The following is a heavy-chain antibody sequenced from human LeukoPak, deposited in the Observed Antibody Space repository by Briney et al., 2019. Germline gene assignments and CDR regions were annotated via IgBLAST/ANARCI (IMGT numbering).Heavy chain of an antibody. CDR3: ARQSGYSYGYVDY. CDR1: GGSISTSSTYY. J-gene: IGHJ4*01. D-gene: IGHD5-18*01. CDR2: IYYSGST. V-gene: IGHV4-39*01. Sequence: PSETLSLTCTVSGGSISTSSTYYWGWIRQPPGKGLEWIGSIYYSGSTYYNPSLKSRVTISVDTSKNQFSLKLSSVTAADTAVYYCARQSGYSYGYVDYWGQGTLVTVSS.